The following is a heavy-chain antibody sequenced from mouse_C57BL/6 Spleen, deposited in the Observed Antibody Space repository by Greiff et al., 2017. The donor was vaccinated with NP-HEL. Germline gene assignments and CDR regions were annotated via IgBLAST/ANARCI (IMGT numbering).Heavy chain of an antibody. CDR2: ISDGGSYT. D-gene: IGHD1-1*02. CDR1: GFTFSSYA. J-gene: IGHJ1*03. CDR3: ARDGLWPWYFDV. Sequence: DVQLVESGGGLVKPGGSLKLSCAASGFTFSSYAMSWVRQTPEKRLEWVATISDGGSYTYYPDDVKGRFTISRDNAKNNLYLQMSHLKSEDTAMYYCARDGLWPWYFDVWGTGTTVTVSS. V-gene: IGHV5-4*01.